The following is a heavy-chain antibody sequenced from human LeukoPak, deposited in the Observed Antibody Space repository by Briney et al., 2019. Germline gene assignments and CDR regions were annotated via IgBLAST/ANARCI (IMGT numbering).Heavy chain of an antibody. CDR3: ARDEDITGGAPYFDY. J-gene: IGHJ4*02. D-gene: IGHD1-20*01. Sequence: WASVKVSCKASGGTFSSYAISWVRQAPGQGLEWMGGIIPIFGTANYAQKFQGRVTITTDESTSTAYMELSSLRSEDTAVYYCARDEDITGGAPYFDYWGQGTLVTVSS. V-gene: IGHV1-69*05. CDR1: GGTFSSYA. CDR2: IIPIFGTA.